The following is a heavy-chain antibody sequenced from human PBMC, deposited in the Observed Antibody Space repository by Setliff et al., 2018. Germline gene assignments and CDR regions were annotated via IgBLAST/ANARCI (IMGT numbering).Heavy chain of an antibody. Sequence: SETLSLTCTVSGGSITSGSNYWSWIRQPAGRGLEWMGHIDPSGNTNYHPSLRSRVTISRDTSKNQFPLKLTSVTAADTAVYYCARDQYTSGWYGPPESYFDCWGLGILVTVSS. J-gene: IGHJ4*01. CDR2: IDPSGNT. CDR3: ARDQYTSGWYGPPESYFDC. V-gene: IGHV4-61*09. CDR1: GGSITSGSNY. D-gene: IGHD6-19*01.